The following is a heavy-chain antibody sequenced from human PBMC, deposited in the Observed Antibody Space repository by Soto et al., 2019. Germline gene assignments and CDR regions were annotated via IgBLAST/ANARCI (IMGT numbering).Heavy chain of an antibody. CDR3: ARDGGRHSGGIDY. V-gene: IGHV1-69*01. CDR2: IIPIFGTA. J-gene: IGHJ4*02. Sequence: QVQLVQSGAEVKKPGSSVKVSCKASGGTFSSYSINWVRQAPGQGLEWMGEIIPIFGTANYAQKFQGRVTITADESTSTDYMELSSLRSEETAVYYCARDGGRHSGGIDYGGQGTLVTVSS. D-gene: IGHD1-26*01. CDR1: GGTFSSYS.